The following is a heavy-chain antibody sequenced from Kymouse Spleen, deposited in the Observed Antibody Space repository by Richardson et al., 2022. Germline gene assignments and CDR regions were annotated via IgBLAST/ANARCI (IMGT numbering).Heavy chain of an antibody. CDR3: AKAYNWNYDYYYYGMDV. V-gene: IGHV3-9*01. CDR2: ISWNSGSI. Sequence: EVQLVESGGGLVQPGRSLRLSCAASGFTFDDYAMHWVRQAPGKGLEWVSGISWNSGSIGYADSVKGRFTISRDNAKNSLYLQMNSLRAEDTALYYCAKAYNWNYDYYYYGMDVWGQGTTVTVSS. J-gene: IGHJ6*02. D-gene: IGHD1-7*01. CDR1: GFTFDDYA.